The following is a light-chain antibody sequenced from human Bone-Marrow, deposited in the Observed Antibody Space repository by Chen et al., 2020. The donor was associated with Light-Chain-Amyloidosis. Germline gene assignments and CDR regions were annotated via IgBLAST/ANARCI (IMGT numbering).Light chain of an antibody. CDR3: QSADSSGTYEVI. V-gene: IGLV3-25*03. J-gene: IGLJ2*01. Sequence: SYELTHPPSVSVSPGQTARITCSGGDFPTKYAYWYQQKPGQAPVLVIHRDTERPSGISARFSGSSSGTTATLTISGVQAEDEADYHCQSADSSGTYEVIFGGGTKLTVL. CDR2: RDT. CDR1: DFPTKY.